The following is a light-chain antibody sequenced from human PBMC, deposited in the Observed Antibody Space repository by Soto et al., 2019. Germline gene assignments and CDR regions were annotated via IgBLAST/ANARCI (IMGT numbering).Light chain of an antibody. CDR2: RNN. CDR3: AAWDDSLSGV. CDR1: SSNIGSNY. V-gene: IGLV1-47*01. J-gene: IGLJ3*02. Sequence: QSVLTQPPSASGTPGQRVTISCSGSSSNIGSNYVYWYQQLPGTAPQLLIYRNNQRPSGVPDRFSGSKSGTSASLAISGLRSEDEADYYCAAWDDSLSGVFGGGTQLPVL.